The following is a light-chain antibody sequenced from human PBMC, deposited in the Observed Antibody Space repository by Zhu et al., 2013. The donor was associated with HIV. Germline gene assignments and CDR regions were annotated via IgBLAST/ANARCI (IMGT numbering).Light chain of an antibody. V-gene: IGLV1-44*01. Sequence: QSVLTQPPSASATPGQRVTISCSGSTSNIGSNAVNWYQQLPGTAPELLIYSHDQRPSGVPDRFSGSKSGTSASLTISGLQSDDEADYYCCSYAGSITVVFGGGTKLTVL. J-gene: IGLJ2*01. CDR3: CSYAGSITVV. CDR1: TSNIGSNA. CDR2: SHD.